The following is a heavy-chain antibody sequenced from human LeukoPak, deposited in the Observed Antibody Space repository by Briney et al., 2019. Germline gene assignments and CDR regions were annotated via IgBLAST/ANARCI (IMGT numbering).Heavy chain of an antibody. Sequence: GGSLRLSCAASGFTFSTYWMSWVRQTPGKGLEWVTNIKEDGSRQYYVDSVKGRFTISRDNAKNSLYLQMNSLRAEDTAVYYCAKDRIVPAAMGALNYWGQGTLVTVSS. CDR1: GFTFSTYW. CDR3: AKDRIVPAAMGALNY. J-gene: IGHJ4*02. CDR2: IKEDGSRQ. D-gene: IGHD2-2*01. V-gene: IGHV3-7*03.